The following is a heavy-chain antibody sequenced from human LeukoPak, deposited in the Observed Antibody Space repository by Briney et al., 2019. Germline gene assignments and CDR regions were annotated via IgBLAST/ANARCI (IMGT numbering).Heavy chain of an antibody. CDR1: GFSFSNYD. D-gene: IGHD4-17*01. CDR2: IWYAGSNQ. V-gene: IGHV3-33*01. Sequence: GRSLRLSCAASGFSFSNYDMHWVRQAPGKGLEWVAVIWYAGSNQYYADSVKGRFTISRDNSKNTLYLQMNSLRVEDTAVYYCARGDPTVTTRQNFDYWGPGTLLTVSS. J-gene: IGHJ4*01. CDR3: ARGDPTVTTRQNFDY.